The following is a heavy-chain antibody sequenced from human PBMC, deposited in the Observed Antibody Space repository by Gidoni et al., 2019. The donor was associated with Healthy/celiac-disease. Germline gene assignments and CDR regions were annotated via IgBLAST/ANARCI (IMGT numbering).Heavy chain of an antibody. CDR1: GFTFDDYA. CDR2: IIWNSGSI. D-gene: IGHD3-3*01. Sequence: EVQLVESGGGLVPPGRSLSRSCAAAGFTFDDYAMHWVRQTPGKGLEWFSGIIWNSGSIGYADSVKGRFTISRDNAKNSLYLQMNSLRAEDTALYYCAKEAEYYDFWSGSLDYWGQGTLVTVSS. J-gene: IGHJ4*02. V-gene: IGHV3-9*01. CDR3: AKEAEYYDFWSGSLDY.